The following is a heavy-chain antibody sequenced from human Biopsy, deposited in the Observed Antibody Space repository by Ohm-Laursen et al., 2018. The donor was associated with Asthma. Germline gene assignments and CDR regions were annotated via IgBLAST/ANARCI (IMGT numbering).Heavy chain of an antibody. Sequence: SLRLSCTASGFTVSRDHMFWVRQAPGKGLEWVSVIYSGGTSHTADSVRGRFTISRDYSKNTLYLQMHSLRAEDTAVYYCTRGDSSNWSHYYFDYWGQGTLVTVSS. J-gene: IGHJ4*02. CDR1: GFTVSRDH. CDR3: TRGDSSNWSHYYFDY. D-gene: IGHD3-22*01. V-gene: IGHV3-53*01. CDR2: IYSGGTS.